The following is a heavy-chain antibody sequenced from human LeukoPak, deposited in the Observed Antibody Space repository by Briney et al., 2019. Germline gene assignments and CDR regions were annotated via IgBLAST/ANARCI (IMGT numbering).Heavy chain of an antibody. CDR1: GYTFTDHG. D-gene: IGHD6-6*01. J-gene: IGHJ4*02. Sequence: GGSLRLSCAASGYTFTDHGMHWVRQAPGKGLEWVADIWFDGSQQYYADAVKGRFTISRDISKSILYLQMNSLRAEDTGVYYCARDLAAARLDFRGQGTLVTASS. CDR3: ARDLAAARLDF. V-gene: IGHV3-33*01. CDR2: IWFDGSQQ.